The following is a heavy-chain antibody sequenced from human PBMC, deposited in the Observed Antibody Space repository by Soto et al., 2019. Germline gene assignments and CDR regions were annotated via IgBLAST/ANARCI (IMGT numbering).Heavy chain of an antibody. J-gene: IGHJ6*02. CDR3: SKGRWTVGHCSGGSCYDGMDV. V-gene: IGHV1-2*06. D-gene: IGHD2-15*01. CDR1: AYTFIGFS. CDR2: INPKNGDT. Sequence: QEQLVQSGPEVKKPGASVKVSCESSAYTFIGFSLHWVRQAPGQGLEWMGRINPKNGDTYYAQKFQGTVTMTRDTAINTVYPGLNSLKSDETAVYYCSKGRWTVGHCSGGSCYDGMDVWGQGTTVTVSS.